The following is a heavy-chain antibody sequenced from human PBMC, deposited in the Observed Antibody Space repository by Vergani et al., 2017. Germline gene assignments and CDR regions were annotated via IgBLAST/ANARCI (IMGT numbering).Heavy chain of an antibody. J-gene: IGHJ5*02. CDR1: GGSISSSSYY. Sequence: LQLQESGPGLVKPSETLSLTCTVSGGSISSSSYYWGWIRQPPGKGREWVANIKQDGSEKYYVDSVKGRFTISRDDSKNTAYLQMNSLKTEDTAVYYCTRPSGWYAGGFDPWGQGTLVTVSS. CDR3: TRPSGWYAGGFDP. CDR2: IKQDGSEK. V-gene: IGHV3-7*03. D-gene: IGHD6-19*01.